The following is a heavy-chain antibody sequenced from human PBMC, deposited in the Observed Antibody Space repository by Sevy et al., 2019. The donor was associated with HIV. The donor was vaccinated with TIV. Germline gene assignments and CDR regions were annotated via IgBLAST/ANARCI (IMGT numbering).Heavy chain of an antibody. CDR3: ARGGMRAQTFDY. J-gene: IGHJ4*02. CDR2: INNDGSST. CDR1: GFTFSSYW. Sequence: GGSLRLSCVASGFTFSSYWMHWVRQAPGKGLVWVSRINNDGSSTSYADSVEGRFTMSRDNAKNTLYLQMNSLRAEDTAVYYCARGGMRAQTFDYWGQGTLVTVSS. V-gene: IGHV3-74*01. D-gene: IGHD3-16*01.